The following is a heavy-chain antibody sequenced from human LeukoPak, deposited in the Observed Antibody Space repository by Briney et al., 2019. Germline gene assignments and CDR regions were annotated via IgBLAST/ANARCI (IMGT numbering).Heavy chain of an antibody. V-gene: IGHV4-59*01. CDR1: GGSISSYY. CDR3: AGADYDFWSGYYPNWFDP. CDR2: IYYSGST. D-gene: IGHD3-3*01. Sequence: SETLSLTCTVSGGSISSYYWSWIRQPPGKGLEWIGYIYYSGSTNYNPSLQSRVTISLDTSKNQFSLKQRSVTTADTGVYSCAGADYDFWSGYYPNWFDPWGQGTLGTVSS. J-gene: IGHJ5*02.